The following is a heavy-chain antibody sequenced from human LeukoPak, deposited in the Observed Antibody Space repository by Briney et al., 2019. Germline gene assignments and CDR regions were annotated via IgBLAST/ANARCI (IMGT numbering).Heavy chain of an antibody. D-gene: IGHD1-26*01. Sequence: SETLSLTCTVSGGSISTSNYYWGWIRQPPGKGPEWIGNIFYSGSTYYSPSLKSRVTISVDTSKNQFSLKLSSVTAADTAVYYCARVEATFYYMDVWGKGTTVTVSS. CDR1: GGSISTSNYY. CDR3: ARVEATFYYMDV. CDR2: IFYSGST. J-gene: IGHJ6*03. V-gene: IGHV4-39*07.